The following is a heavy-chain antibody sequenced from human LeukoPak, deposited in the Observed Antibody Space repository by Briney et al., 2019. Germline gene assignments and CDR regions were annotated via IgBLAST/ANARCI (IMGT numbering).Heavy chain of an antibody. CDR1: GGTFSSYA. V-gene: IGHV1-69*04. Sequence: GASVKVSCKASGGTFSSYAISWVRQAPGQGLEWMGRIIPILGIANYAQKFQGRVTITADKSTSTAYMELSSLRSEDTAVYYCARDYDGSGSLDYWGQGTLVTVSS. CDR2: IIPILGIA. CDR3: ARDYDGSGSLDY. J-gene: IGHJ4*02. D-gene: IGHD3-10*01.